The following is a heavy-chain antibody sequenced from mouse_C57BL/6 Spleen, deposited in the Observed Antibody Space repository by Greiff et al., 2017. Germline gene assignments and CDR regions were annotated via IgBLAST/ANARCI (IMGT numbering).Heavy chain of an antibody. V-gene: IGHV1-9*01. CDR1: GYTFTGYW. J-gene: IGHJ2*01. CDR2: ILPGSGST. Sequence: VQGVVSGAELMKPGASVKLSCKATGYTFTGYWIEWVKQRPGHGLEWIGEILPGSGSTNDNEKFKGKATFTADTSSNTAYMQLRSLTTEDSAIYYWARDYGSRKGYYFDYWGQGTTPTVSS. CDR3: ARDYGSRKGYYFDY. D-gene: IGHD1-1*01.